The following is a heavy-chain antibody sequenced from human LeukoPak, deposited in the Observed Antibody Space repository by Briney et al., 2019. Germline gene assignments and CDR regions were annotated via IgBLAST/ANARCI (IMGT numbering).Heavy chain of an antibody. V-gene: IGHV4-34*01. Sequence: SETLSLTCAVYGGSFSGYYWSWIRQPPGKGLEWIGEINNSGSTNYNPSLKSRVTISVDTSKNQFSLKLSSVTAADTAVYYCARGRYYDSRGVKFDPWGQGTLVTVSS. D-gene: IGHD3-22*01. CDR3: ARGRYYDSRGVKFDP. CDR1: GGSFSGYY. J-gene: IGHJ5*02. CDR2: INNSGST.